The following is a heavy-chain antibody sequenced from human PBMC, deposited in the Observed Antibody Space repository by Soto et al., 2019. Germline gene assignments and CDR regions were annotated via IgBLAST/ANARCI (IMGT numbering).Heavy chain of an antibody. CDR1: GYTFTGNY. CDR2: NHPHSGAT. D-gene: IGHD2-8*01. CDR3: VREGVGPTYGWFDP. J-gene: IGHJ5*02. V-gene: IGHV1-2*04. Sequence: QVQLVQSGAEVKKPGASVKVSCEATGYTFTGNYLHWVRQAPGQGLEWMGWNHPHSGATTYAQKFQGWVTMTSDKSISTAYLDLSSLKSNNTAVYYWVREGVGPTYGWFDPWGQGTLVTVSS.